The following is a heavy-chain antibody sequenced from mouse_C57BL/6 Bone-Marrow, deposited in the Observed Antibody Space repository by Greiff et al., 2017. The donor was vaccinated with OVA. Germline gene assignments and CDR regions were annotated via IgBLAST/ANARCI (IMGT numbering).Heavy chain of an antibody. D-gene: IGHD2-3*01. CDR1: GYTFTSYG. CDR3: AERRGYYPFAY. CDR2: IYPRSGNT. J-gene: IGHJ3*01. V-gene: IGHV1-81*01. Sequence: VQLQQSGAELARPGASVKLSCKASGYTFTSYGISWVKQRTGQGLEWIGEIYPRSGNTYYNEKFKGKATLTADKSSSTAYMELRSLTSEDSAVYFCAERRGYYPFAYWGQGTLVTVSA.